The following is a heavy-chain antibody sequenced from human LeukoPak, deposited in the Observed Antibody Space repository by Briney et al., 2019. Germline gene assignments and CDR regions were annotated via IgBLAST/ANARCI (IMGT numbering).Heavy chain of an antibody. D-gene: IGHD1-26*01. V-gene: IGHV3-23*01. CDR1: GFTVSSNY. CDR3: AKGVVGALDAFDI. J-gene: IGHJ3*02. CDR2: ISGSGGST. Sequence: GGSLRLSCAASGFTVSSNYMSWVRQAPGKGLEWVSAISGSGGSTYYADSVKGRFTISRDNSKNTLYLQMNSLRAEDTAVYYCAKGVVGALDAFDIWGQGTMVTVSS.